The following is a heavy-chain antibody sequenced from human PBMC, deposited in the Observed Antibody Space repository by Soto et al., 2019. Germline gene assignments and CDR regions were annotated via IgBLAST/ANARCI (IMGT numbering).Heavy chain of an antibody. V-gene: IGHV3-30*03. CDR2: LSYEESNN. Sequence: GGSLRLSCAASGFTFSSYGTHWVRPAPGKGLGWVAFLSYEESNNYYADSVKGRFTISRDNSKNKLYLQMNSLRAEDMAVYYCARGAERQLLSSDYFYGMDVWGQGTTVTVSS. CDR3: ARGAERQLLSSDYFYGMDV. CDR1: GFTFSSYG. D-gene: IGHD1-1*01. J-gene: IGHJ6*02.